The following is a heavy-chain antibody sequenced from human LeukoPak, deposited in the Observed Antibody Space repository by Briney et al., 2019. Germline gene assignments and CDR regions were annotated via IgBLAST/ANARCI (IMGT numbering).Heavy chain of an antibody. CDR3: ARVAAAGLY. V-gene: IGHV4-34*01. CDR2: INHSGST. J-gene: IGHJ4*02. D-gene: IGHD6-13*01. Sequence: PSETLSLTCAVYGGSFSGHYWSWIRQPPGKGLEWIGEINHSGSTNYNPSLKSRVTISVDTSKNQFSLKLSSVTAADTAVYYCARVAAAGLYWGQGTLVTVSS. CDR1: GGSFSGHY.